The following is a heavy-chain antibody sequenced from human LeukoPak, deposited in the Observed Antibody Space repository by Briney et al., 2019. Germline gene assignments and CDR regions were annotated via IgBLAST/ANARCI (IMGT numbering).Heavy chain of an antibody. D-gene: IGHD3-22*01. J-gene: IGHJ3*02. CDR1: GYSISSGYY. CDR2: IYPTGST. Sequence: SETLSLTCTVSGYSISSGYYWGWIRQPPGKGLEWIGNIYPTGSTYYNPSLKSRVTISVDTSKNQFSLKLSSVTAADTAVYYCARSTYDRTIPATFDAFDIWGQGTMVTVSS. CDR3: ARSTYDRTIPATFDAFDI. V-gene: IGHV4-38-2*02.